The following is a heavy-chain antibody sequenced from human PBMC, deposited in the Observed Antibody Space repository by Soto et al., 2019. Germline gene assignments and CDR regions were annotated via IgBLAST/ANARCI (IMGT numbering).Heavy chain of an antibody. CDR2: TYHRGST. J-gene: IGHJ4*02. CDR3: ARIGGYHGPLDY. D-gene: IGHD3-16*02. CDR1: GVSISSYF. Sequence: TLSLTCSVSGVSISSYFWSWIRQPPGRGLEWIGYTYHRGSTNYSPSLKSRVAISLDTSENQFSLKVSSVTAADTAVYYCARIGGYHGPLDYWGQGTPVTVSS. V-gene: IGHV4-59*01.